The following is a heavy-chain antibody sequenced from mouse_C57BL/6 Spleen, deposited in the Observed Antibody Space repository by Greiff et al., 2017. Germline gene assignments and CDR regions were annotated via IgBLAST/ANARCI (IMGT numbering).Heavy chain of an antibody. CDR3: AKGYYDYDYYAMDY. CDR2: IWRGGST. Sequence: QVQLQQSGPGLVQPSQSLSITCTVSGFSLTSYGVHWVRQSPGKGLEWLGVIWRGGSTDYNAAFMSRLSITKDNSKSQVFFKMNSLQADDTAIYYCAKGYYDYDYYAMDYWGQGTSVTVSS. V-gene: IGHV2-5*01. CDR1: GFSLTSYG. D-gene: IGHD2-4*01. J-gene: IGHJ4*01.